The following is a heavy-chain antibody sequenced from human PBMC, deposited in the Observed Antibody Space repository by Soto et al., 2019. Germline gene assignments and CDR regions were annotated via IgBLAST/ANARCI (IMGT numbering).Heavy chain of an antibody. V-gene: IGHV3-30*03. CDR2: ISYDGSNK. Sequence: GGSLRLSCAASGFTFISYSMNWVRQAPGKGLEWVAVISYDGSNKYYADSVKGRFTISRDNSKNTLYLQMNSLRAEDTAVYYCARTEDTGDYWGQGTLVTVSS. CDR3: ARTEDTGDY. D-gene: IGHD5-18*01. J-gene: IGHJ4*02. CDR1: GFTFISYS.